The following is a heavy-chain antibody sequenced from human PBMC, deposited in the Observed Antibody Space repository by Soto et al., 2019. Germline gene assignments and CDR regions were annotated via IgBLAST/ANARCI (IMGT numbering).Heavy chain of an antibody. J-gene: IGHJ6*02. CDR2: IYHSGST. Sequence: PSETLSLTCTVSGYSISSGYYWGWIRQPPGKGLEWIGSIYHSGSTYYNPSLKSRVTISVDTSKNQFPLKLSSVTAADTAVYYCASHNYGMDVWGQGTTVTVSS. CDR3: ASHNYGMDV. CDR1: GYSISSGYY. V-gene: IGHV4-38-2*02.